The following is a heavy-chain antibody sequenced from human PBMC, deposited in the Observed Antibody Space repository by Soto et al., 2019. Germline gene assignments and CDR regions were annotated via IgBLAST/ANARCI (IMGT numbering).Heavy chain of an antibody. CDR2: IYPGDSDT. CDR3: ARHGHYDILTGYHYYGMDV. CDR1: GYSFTSYW. V-gene: IGHV5-51*01. J-gene: IGHJ6*02. D-gene: IGHD3-9*01. Sequence: PGESLKISCKGSGYSFTSYWIGWVRQMPGKGLEWMGIIYPGDSDTRYSPSFQGQVTISADKSISTAYLQWSSLKASDTAMYYCARHGHYDILTGYHYYGMDVWGQGTTVTVSS.